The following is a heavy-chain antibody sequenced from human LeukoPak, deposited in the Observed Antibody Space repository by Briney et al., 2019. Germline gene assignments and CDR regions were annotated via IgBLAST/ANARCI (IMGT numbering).Heavy chain of an antibody. V-gene: IGHV1-69*02. CDR3: ARAPYYYGSGSYLGSPGAFDI. J-gene: IGHJ3*02. CDR2: IIPILGIA. Sequence: ASVKVSCKASGGTFSSYTISWVRQAPGQGPEWMGRIIPILGIANYAQKFQGRVTITADKSTSTAYMELSSLRSEDTAVYYCARAPYYYGSGSYLGSPGAFDIWGQGTMVTVSS. D-gene: IGHD3-10*01. CDR1: GGTFSSYT.